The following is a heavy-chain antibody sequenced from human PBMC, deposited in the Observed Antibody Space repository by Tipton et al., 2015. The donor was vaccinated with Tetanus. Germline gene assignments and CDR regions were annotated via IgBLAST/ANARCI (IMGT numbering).Heavy chain of an antibody. CDR2: IYDSGST. CDR1: GGSITSGAYL. J-gene: IGHJ6*02. V-gene: IGHV4-30-2*01. D-gene: IGHD3-10*01. CDR3: ARVKGTYNHYGLDV. Sequence: TLSLTCAVSGGSITSGAYLWGWIRQPPGKGLEWIGYIYDSGSTYYNPSLKSRVTISEYRSKTQISLSLRSVTAADTAVYYCARVKGTYNHYGLDVWGQGTTVTVSS.